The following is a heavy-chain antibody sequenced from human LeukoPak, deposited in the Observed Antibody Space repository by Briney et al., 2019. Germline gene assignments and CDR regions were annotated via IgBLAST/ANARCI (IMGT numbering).Heavy chain of an antibody. CDR1: GFTFSSYS. CDR2: ISSSSSYR. D-gene: IGHD3-22*01. J-gene: IGHJ4*02. Sequence: PGGSLRLSCAASGFTFSSYSMNWVRQAPGKGLEWVSSISSSSSYRYYADSVKGRFTISRDNSKNTLYLQMNSLRAEDTAVYYCAKVGVIVVVYYFDYWGQGTLVTVSS. CDR3: AKVGVIVVVYYFDY. V-gene: IGHV3-21*04.